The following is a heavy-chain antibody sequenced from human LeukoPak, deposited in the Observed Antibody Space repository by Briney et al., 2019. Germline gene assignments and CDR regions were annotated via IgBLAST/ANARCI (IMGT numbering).Heavy chain of an antibody. CDR3: ARDTEGYSYGLLHYFDY. CDR1: GFTFSSYS. CDR2: ISSSSSTI. D-gene: IGHD5-18*01. Sequence: GGSLRLSCADSGFTFSSYSMNWVRQAPGKRLEWVSYISSSSSTIYYADSVKGRFTISRDNAKNSLYLQMNSLRAEDTAVYYCARDTEGYSYGLLHYFDYWGQGTLVTVSS. V-gene: IGHV3-48*01. J-gene: IGHJ4*02.